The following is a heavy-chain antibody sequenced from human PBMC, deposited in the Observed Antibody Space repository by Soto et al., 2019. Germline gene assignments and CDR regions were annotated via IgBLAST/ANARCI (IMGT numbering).Heavy chain of an antibody. D-gene: IGHD3-22*01. CDR1: GFIFSNAW. CDR2: IKSKTDGGTT. J-gene: IGHJ4*02. Sequence: EVQLVESGGGLVKPGGSLRLSCAASGFIFSNAWMNWVRQAPGKGLEWVGRIKSKTDGGTTDYAAPVKGRFTISRDDSKSTVFLQMNSLNTADTALDHGTTDHPYYYHGSSYGHWGQGTLVTVSS. CDR3: TTDHPYYYHGSSYGH. V-gene: IGHV3-15*07.